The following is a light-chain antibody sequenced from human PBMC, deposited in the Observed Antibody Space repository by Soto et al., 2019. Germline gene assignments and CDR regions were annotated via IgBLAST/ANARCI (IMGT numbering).Light chain of an antibody. V-gene: IGKV3-11*01. CDR1: QSVRSN. J-gene: IGKJ5*01. CDR2: GAS. CDR3: QQRHMWPIT. Sequence: IVLTQSPGTLSLFSGERATLSCRASQSVRSNLAWYQQKPGQSPRLLIYGASTRATGIPARFSGSGSGTDFTLTISSLEPEDSAVYYCQQRHMWPITFGQGTRLEIK.